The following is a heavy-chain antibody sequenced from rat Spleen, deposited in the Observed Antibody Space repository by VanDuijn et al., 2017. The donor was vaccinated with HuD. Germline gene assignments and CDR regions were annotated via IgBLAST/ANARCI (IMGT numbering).Heavy chain of an antibody. CDR1: GFTFSNYG. Sequence: EVQLVESGGGLVQPGRSLKLSCAASGFTFSNYGMAWVRQAPTKGLEWVASITNSGGSTYYRDSVKGRFTISRDNAKSTLYLQMDSLRSEDTATYYCTTGYYDWFAYWGQGTLVTVSS. CDR3: TTGYYDWFAY. CDR2: ITNSGGST. D-gene: IGHD1-6*01. J-gene: IGHJ3*01. V-gene: IGHV5-27*01.